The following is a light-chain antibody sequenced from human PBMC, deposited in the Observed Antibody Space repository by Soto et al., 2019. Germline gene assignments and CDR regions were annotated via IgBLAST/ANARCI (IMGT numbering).Light chain of an antibody. V-gene: IGLV2-14*01. CDR1: SSDVGGHNY. Sequence: QSALTQPASVSGSPGQSITISCTGTSSDVGGHNYVSWYQKPPGKAPKLMIYEVSNRPSGVSNRLSCSKSGNTASLHISGLQAEEEADYYCSSYTSSSTAFVFGTGTKVTVL. CDR2: EVS. CDR3: SSYTSSSTAFV. J-gene: IGLJ1*01.